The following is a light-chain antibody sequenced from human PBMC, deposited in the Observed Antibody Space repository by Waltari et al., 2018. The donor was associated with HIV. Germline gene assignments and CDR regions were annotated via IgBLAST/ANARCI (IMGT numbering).Light chain of an antibody. V-gene: IGKV1-39*01. CDR1: HSISSS. Sequence: DIQMTQSPSSLSASVGDRVTITCRASHSISSSLNWYQQDPGKAPKPLIYASSTLQSGVRSRFSGSGAGADFTLTISSLQPEDFATYYCQQSFSTPLTFGGGTKVEIK. CDR3: QQSFSTPLT. J-gene: IGKJ4*01. CDR2: ASS.